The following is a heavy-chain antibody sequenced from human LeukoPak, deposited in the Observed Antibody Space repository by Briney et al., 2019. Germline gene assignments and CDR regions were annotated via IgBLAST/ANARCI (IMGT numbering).Heavy chain of an antibody. Sequence: SETLSLTCTVSDGSISSYYWSWIRQPAGKALEWIGRISSSGTTNYNPSLKSRVTMSVDMSKNQFFLRLTSVTAADTAVYYCARESNYHGSGTGWFDPWGQGTLVTVSS. J-gene: IGHJ5*02. CDR2: ISSSGTT. V-gene: IGHV4-4*07. D-gene: IGHD3-10*01. CDR1: DGSISSYY. CDR3: ARESNYHGSGTGWFDP.